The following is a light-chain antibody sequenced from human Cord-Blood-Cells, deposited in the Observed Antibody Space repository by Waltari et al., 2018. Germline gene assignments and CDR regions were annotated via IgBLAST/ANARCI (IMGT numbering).Light chain of an antibody. CDR2: SNK. CDR1: SSNIGNNT. J-gene: IGLJ2*01. V-gene: IGLV1-44*01. CDR3: AAGDDSLKGVV. Sequence: QSVLTQPPSASGTPGQRVTTSCSGSSSNIGNNTVNWYQQLPGTAPKLLIYSNKQRPSGGPDRVSGFKSVTSAFLAIRGIQSEDEADYYCAAGDDSLKGVVFGGGTKLTVL.